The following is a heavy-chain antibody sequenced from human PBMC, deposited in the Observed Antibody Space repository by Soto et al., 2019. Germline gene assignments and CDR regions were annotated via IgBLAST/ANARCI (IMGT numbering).Heavy chain of an antibody. J-gene: IGHJ6*02. CDR3: AREAPMDV. CDR1: GFTVSSKY. V-gene: IGHV3-53*01. Sequence: LRLSCAASGFTVSSKYMSWVRQAPGKGLEWVSIIWSAGLIYYADSVRGRFTISRDISKNILYLEMTSLRADDTAVYYCAREAPMDVWGQGTTVTVSS. CDR2: IWSAGLI.